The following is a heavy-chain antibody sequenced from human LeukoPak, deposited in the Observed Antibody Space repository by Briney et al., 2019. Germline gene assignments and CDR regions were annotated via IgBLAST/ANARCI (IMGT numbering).Heavy chain of an antibody. Sequence: GGSLKLPRAASGFPYRVSVIHRVRQASGKGLEWVGRIRCKVYSYATAYAASVKGRFTISRDDSKNTAYMQMNSLNIEDTAVYYCTVAYCGSDCCSGYWGQGTLVTVSS. J-gene: IGHJ4*02. D-gene: IGHD2-21*02. CDR3: TVAYCGSDCCSGY. CDR2: IRCKVYSYAT. CDR1: GFPYRVSV. V-gene: IGHV3-73*01.